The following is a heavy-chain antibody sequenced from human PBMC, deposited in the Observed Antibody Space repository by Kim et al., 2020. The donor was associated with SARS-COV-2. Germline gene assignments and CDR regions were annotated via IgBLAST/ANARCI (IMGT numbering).Heavy chain of an antibody. CDR2: INPSGGST. V-gene: IGHV1-46*01. D-gene: IGHD3-16*01. J-gene: IGHJ6*02. CDR3: ARDRPQGDYYYYGMDV. Sequence: ASVKVSCKASGYTFTSYYMHWVRQAPGQGLEWMGIINPSGGSTSYAQKFQGRVTMTRDTSTSTVYMELSSLRSEDTAVYYCARDRPQGDYYYYGMDVWGQGTTVTVSS. CDR1: GYTFTSYY.